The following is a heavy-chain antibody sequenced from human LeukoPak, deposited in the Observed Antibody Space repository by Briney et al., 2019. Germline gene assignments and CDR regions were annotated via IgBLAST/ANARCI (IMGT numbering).Heavy chain of an antibody. CDR3: AKTLTERMVRGVGYYMDV. V-gene: IGHV3-23*01. CDR2: INGSCGST. CDR1: GFTVTSNY. J-gene: IGHJ6*03. Sequence: PGRSLRLSCAASGFTVTSNYMSWVRQAPGKWLEWVSVINGSCGSTYYADSVKGRFTISRDNSKNTLYLQMNSLRAEDTAVYYCAKTLTERMVRGVGYYMDVWGKGTTVTVSS. D-gene: IGHD3-10*01.